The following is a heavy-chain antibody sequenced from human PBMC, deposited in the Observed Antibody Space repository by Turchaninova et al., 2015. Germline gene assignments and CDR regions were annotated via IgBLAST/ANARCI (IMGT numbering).Heavy chain of an antibody. CDR2: VDHRGTT. J-gene: IGHJ4*02. CDR1: GYSISSGSY. Sequence: QVQLQESGPGLVKPSETLSLTCAVSGYSISSGSYWAWIWQPPGKGLEGIGRVDHRGTTYYTPSLKCRVTISIDTSKNHFSLKLSSVTAADTAVYYCGGYSYAHWGQGTLVTVSS. D-gene: IGHD5-18*01. V-gene: IGHV4-38-2*01. CDR3: GGYSYAH.